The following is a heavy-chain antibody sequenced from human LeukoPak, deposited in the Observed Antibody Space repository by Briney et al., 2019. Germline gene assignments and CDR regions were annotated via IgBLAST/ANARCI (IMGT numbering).Heavy chain of an antibody. D-gene: IGHD3-10*01. CDR1: GGSFSGYY. Sequence: SETLSLTCAVYGGSFSGYYLSWIRQPPGKGLEWIGEINHNGSTNYNPSLKNRVTISVDTSKNQFSLKVSSVTAADTAVYYCARLNGVHADYWGQGTLVTVSS. CDR2: INHNGST. CDR3: ARLNGVHADY. V-gene: IGHV4-34*01. J-gene: IGHJ4*02.